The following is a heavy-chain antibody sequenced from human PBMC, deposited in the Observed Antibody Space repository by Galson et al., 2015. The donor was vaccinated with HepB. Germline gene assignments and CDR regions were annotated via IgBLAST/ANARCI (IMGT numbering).Heavy chain of an antibody. CDR3: AKGPPGTAVALDN. V-gene: IGHV3-30*18. CDR1: GFTFGIYG. Sequence: SLRLSCAASGFTFGIYGMHWVRQAPGKGLEWVALISYDGINKYYADSVKGRFIISRDNSKNTLYVQMNSLRAEDTAVYFCAKGPPGTAVALDNWGQGTLVTVSS. J-gene: IGHJ4*02. D-gene: IGHD6-19*01. CDR2: ISYDGINK.